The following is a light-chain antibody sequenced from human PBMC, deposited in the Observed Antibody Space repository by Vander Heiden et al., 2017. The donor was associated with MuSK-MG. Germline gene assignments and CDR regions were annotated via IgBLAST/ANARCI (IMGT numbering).Light chain of an antibody. Sequence: DIQMTQSPSSLSASVGDRVTITCRASQSISSYLNWYQQKPGKAPKLLIYAASSLHCGVPSRFSGSRYGTDLTLTISIPKLEDSAAYYCKRSDSTPVHTLGQWTKLEIK. CDR3: KRSDSTPVHT. CDR1: QSISSY. J-gene: IGKJ2*01. V-gene: IGKV1-39*01. CDR2: AAS.